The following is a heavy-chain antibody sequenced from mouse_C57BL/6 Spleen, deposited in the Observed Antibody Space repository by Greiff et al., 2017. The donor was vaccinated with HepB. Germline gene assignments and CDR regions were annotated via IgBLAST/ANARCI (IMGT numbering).Heavy chain of an antibody. CDR1: GYTFTSYW. D-gene: IGHD3-2*01. CDR2: IDPSDSET. V-gene: IGHV1-52*01. CDR3: ARSETAPYAMDY. J-gene: IGHJ4*01. Sequence: VQLQQPGAELVRPGSSVKLSCKASGYTFTSYWMHWVKQRPIQGLEWIGNIDPSDSETHYNQKFKDKATLTVDKSSSTAYMQLSSLTSEDSAVYYCARSETAPYAMDYWGQGTSVTVSS.